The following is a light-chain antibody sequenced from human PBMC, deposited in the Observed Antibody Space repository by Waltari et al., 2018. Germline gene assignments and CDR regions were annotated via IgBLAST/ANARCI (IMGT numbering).Light chain of an antibody. V-gene: IGLV3-21*04. CDR1: NIGSRS. CDR3: QVWDSSRAHVV. J-gene: IGLJ3*02. Sequence: SYVLPQPPSASVAPGQTARITCGINNIGSRSVHWCQQRPGQAPVLVIYYDTDRPPGIPERFSGSNSGDTATLTISRVEAGDEADYYCQVWDSSRAHVVFGGGTRLTVL. CDR2: YDT.